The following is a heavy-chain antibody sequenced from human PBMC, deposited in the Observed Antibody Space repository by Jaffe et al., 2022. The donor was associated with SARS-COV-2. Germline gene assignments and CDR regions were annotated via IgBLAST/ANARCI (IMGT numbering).Heavy chain of an antibody. V-gene: IGHV3-9*01. D-gene: IGHD2-2*01. CDR1: GFTFDDYA. CDR3: AKDIFGRFFPPSYQLLWDGSGFDP. CDR2: ISWNSGSI. J-gene: IGHJ5*02. Sequence: EVQLVESGGGLVQPGRSLRLSCAASGFTFDDYAMHWVRQAPGKGLEWVSGISWNSGSIGYADSVKGRFTISRDNAKNSLYLQMNSLRAEDTALYYCAKDIFGRFFPPSYQLLWDGSGFDPWGQGTLVTVSS.